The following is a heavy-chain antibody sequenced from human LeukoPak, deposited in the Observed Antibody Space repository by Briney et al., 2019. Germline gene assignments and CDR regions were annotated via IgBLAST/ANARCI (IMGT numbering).Heavy chain of an antibody. J-gene: IGHJ4*02. CDR2: INHSGST. Sequence: SETLSLTYAVYGGSFSGYYWSWIRQPPGKGLEWIGEINHSGSTNYNPSLKSRVTISVDTSKNQFSLKLSSVTAADTAVYYCARSVAGTIKYYWGQGTLVTVSS. V-gene: IGHV4-34*01. CDR3: ARSVAGTIKYY. CDR1: GGSFSGYY. D-gene: IGHD6-19*01.